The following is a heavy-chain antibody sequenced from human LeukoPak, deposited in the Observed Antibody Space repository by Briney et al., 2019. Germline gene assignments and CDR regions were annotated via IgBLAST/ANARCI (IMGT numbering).Heavy chain of an antibody. V-gene: IGHV4-59*08. D-gene: IGHD5-18*01. CDR1: GASISSYY. Sequence: SETLSLTCTVSGASISSYYWSWIRQPPGTGLEWIGYTHYSGTTDYNPSLRSRLTISVDTSKNQFSLKLASVTAADTAMYYCLTVDKTMGVDYWGQGTLVTVSS. CDR3: LTVDKTMGVDY. CDR2: THYSGTT. J-gene: IGHJ4*02.